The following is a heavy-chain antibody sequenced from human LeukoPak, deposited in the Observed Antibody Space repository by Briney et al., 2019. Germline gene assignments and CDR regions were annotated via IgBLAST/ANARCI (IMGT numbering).Heavy chain of an antibody. CDR1: GYSISSGYY. CDR3: ARVFGSGSYYLEGYYFDY. V-gene: IGHV4-38-2*02. J-gene: IGHJ4*02. CDR2: IYHSGST. D-gene: IGHD3-10*01. Sequence: SETLSLTCTVSGYSISSGYYWGWIRQPPGKGLEWIGSIYHSGSTYYNPSLKRRVTISVDTSKNQFSLQLSSVTAADTAVYYCARVFGSGSYYLEGYYFDYWGQGTLVTVSS.